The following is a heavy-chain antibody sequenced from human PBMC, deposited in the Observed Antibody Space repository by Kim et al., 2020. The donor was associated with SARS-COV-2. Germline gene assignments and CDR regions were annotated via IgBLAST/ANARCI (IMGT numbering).Heavy chain of an antibody. J-gene: IGHJ4*02. V-gene: IGHV1-46*01. Sequence: TSAQECQARVTMTRNTSTSTVYMGLSSLRSEDTAVYYCASPGYSYGPLDYWGQGTMVTVSS. CDR3: ASPGYSYGPLDY. D-gene: IGHD5-18*01.